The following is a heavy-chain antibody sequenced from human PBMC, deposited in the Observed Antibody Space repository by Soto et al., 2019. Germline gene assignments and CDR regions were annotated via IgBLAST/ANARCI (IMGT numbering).Heavy chain of an antibody. CDR2: INPILSMS. Sequence: QVQLVQSGAEVKKPGSSVRVSCKASGDTFTFYSINWVRQAPGLGLEWMGRINPILSMSNYAQRFQGRVTMTADKSTSTAYMELSSLRSEDTAMYYCASSYGSGYRRFDYWGQGALVTVSS. CDR1: GDTFTFYS. D-gene: IGHD3-10*01. J-gene: IGHJ4*02. V-gene: IGHV1-69*02. CDR3: ASSYGSGYRRFDY.